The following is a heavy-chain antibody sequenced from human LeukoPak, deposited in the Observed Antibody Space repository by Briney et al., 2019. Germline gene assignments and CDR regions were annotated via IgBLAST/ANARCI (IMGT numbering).Heavy chain of an antibody. CDR1: GYTFTGYY. Sequence: ASVKVSCKASGYTFTGYYMHWVRQAPGQGLEWMGWINPNSGGTNYAQKFQGRVTMTRDTSISTAYMELSRLRSDGTAVYYCARGGVSYGNYYYYMDVWGKGTTVTVSS. CDR2: INPNSGGT. J-gene: IGHJ6*03. D-gene: IGHD5-18*01. V-gene: IGHV1-2*02. CDR3: ARGGVSYGNYYYYMDV.